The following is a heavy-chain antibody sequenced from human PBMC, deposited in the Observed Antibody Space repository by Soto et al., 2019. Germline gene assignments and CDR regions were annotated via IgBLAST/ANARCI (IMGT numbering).Heavy chain of an antibody. V-gene: IGHV3-21*01. Sequence: ESGGGLVKPGGSLRLSCAASGLTFSIYTMNWVRQAPGTGLEFVSSIGRTGIDRYYIDSVKGRFTISRDNAQKSLYLQMNSLRVEDTALYYCVCDDNRRFWGQGTLVTVSS. CDR3: VCDDNRRF. D-gene: IGHD1-1*01. CDR1: GLTFSIYT. CDR2: IGRTGIDR. J-gene: IGHJ4*02.